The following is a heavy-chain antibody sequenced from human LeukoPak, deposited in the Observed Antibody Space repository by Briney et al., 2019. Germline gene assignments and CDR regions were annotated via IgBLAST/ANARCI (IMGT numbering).Heavy chain of an antibody. CDR3: ARGSSGWWEGFDY. Sequence: GGSLRLSCAASGFTFSSYWMHWVRQTPGKGLVWVSRIKSDGSTIYADSVKGRFTISRGNAKNSLYLQMNSLRAEDTAVYYCARGSSGWWEGFDYWGQGTLVTVSS. CDR1: GFTFSSYW. D-gene: IGHD6-19*01. CDR2: IKSDGST. J-gene: IGHJ4*02. V-gene: IGHV3-74*01.